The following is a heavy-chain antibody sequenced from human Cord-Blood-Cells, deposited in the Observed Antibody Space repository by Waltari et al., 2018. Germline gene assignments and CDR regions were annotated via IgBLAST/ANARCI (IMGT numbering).Heavy chain of an antibody. CDR2: IYWDDDK. D-gene: IGHD6-19*01. CDR1: GFSLSTSGVG. Sequence: QITLKESGPTLVKPTQTLTLTCTFSGFSLSTSGVGVGWIRQPPGKALEWLALIYWDDDKRYSPALKSMLTITKDTAKNQVVLTMTNMDPVDTATYYWAHSSSGWGFDYWGQGTLVTVSS. J-gene: IGHJ4*02. CDR3: AHSSSGWGFDY. V-gene: IGHV2-5*02.